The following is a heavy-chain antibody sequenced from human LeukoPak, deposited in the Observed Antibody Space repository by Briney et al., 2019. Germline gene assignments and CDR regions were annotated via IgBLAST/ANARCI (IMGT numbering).Heavy chain of an antibody. D-gene: IGHD2-2*01. Sequence: GGSLRLSCAASGFTFNSYAMSWVRQAPGKGLEWVSAISGSGGSTYYADSVKGRFTISRDNSKNTLYLQMNSLRAEDTAVYYCAKELEVVPAEGWFDPWGQGTLVTVSS. CDR3: AKELEVVPAEGWFDP. J-gene: IGHJ5*02. V-gene: IGHV3-23*01. CDR2: ISGSGGST. CDR1: GFTFNSYA.